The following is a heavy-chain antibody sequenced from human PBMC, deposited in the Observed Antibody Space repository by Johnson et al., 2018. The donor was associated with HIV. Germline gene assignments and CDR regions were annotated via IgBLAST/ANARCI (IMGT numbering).Heavy chain of an antibody. D-gene: IGHD6-19*01. CDR2: ITSSGSTV. Sequence: QMLLVESGGGLIQPGGSLRISCAAFGFTFSDYYMSWVRQAPGKGLEWVSYITSSGSTVYYADSVKGRFTISRDNTKNSLYLQMNILSAEDTALYYCARGGSSGWSGFLAFDIWGQGTMVTVSS. CDR1: GFTFSDYY. J-gene: IGHJ3*02. CDR3: ARGGSSGWSGFLAFDI. V-gene: IGHV3-11*04.